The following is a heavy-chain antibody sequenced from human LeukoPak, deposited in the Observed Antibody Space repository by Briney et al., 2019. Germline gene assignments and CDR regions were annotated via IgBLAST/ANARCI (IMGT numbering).Heavy chain of an antibody. CDR1: GGTFSSYA. V-gene: IGHV1-69*05. J-gene: IGHJ6*03. Sequence: SVKVSCKASGGTFSSYAISWVRQAPGQGLEWMGGIIPILGTANYAQKFQGRVTITTDESTSTAYMELSSLRSEDTAVYYCAARPYDSSGYYRYYYYMDVWGKGTTVTVSS. D-gene: IGHD3-22*01. CDR2: IIPILGTA. CDR3: AARPYDSSGYYRYYYYMDV.